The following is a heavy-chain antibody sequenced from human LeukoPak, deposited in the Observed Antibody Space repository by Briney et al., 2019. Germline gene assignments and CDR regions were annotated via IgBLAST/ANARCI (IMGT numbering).Heavy chain of an antibody. CDR1: GGSIGRGDYY. D-gene: IGHD2-15*01. J-gene: IGHJ4*02. Sequence: PSQTLSLTCTVSGGSIGRGDYYWSWLHQPPGNGPQSFVYIYYSGSTYYKRSLKCRVTISVDTSKNKFSRTLSSVTAADTTAYSCAREPSTPTGDYWGQGTLVTVPS. CDR3: AREPSTPTGDY. CDR2: IYYSGST. V-gene: IGHV4-30-4*08.